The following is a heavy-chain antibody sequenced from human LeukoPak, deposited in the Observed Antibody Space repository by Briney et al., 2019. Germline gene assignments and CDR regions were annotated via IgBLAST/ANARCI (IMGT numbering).Heavy chain of an antibody. CDR1: GVSFRSYW. CDR3: AGGSGYLITS. CDR2: IKQDGSEK. V-gene: IGHV3-7*01. D-gene: IGHD3-9*01. Sequence: GGSLRLSCAATGVSFRSYWMNWVRQAPGKGLEWLAIIKQDGSEKHYKGSVEGRFTISRDNAKNSLHLQMNSLRAEDTAVYYCAGGSGYLITSWGQGTLVTVSS. J-gene: IGHJ5*02.